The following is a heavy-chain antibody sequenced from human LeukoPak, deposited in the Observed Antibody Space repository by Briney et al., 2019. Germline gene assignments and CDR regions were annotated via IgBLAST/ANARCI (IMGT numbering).Heavy chain of an antibody. CDR1: GFTFRSFG. CDR3: AKDPSSIYSSGLDY. CDR2: ISYDGGNK. V-gene: IGHV3-30*02. Sequence: GGSLRLSCAASGFTFRSFGMHWVRQAPGKGLEWVASISYDGGNKYYADSVKGRFTISRDNSKNALYLQMNSLRAEDTAVYYCAKDPSSIYSSGLDYWGQGTLVTVSS. D-gene: IGHD3-22*01. J-gene: IGHJ4*02.